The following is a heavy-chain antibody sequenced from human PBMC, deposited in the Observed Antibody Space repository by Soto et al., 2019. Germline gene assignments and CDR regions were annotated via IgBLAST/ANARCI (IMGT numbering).Heavy chain of an antibody. CDR2: IIPIFGTA. J-gene: IGHJ4*02. CDR1: GGTFSSYA. Sequence: SVKVSCKASGGTFSSYAISWVRQAPGQGLEWMGGIIPIFGTANYAQKFQGRVTITADESTSTAYMELSSLRSEDTAVYYCARDIDYDSSGYFYSFRYRGQGTLVPACS. CDR3: ARDIDYDSSGYFYSFRY. D-gene: IGHD3-22*01. V-gene: IGHV1-69*13.